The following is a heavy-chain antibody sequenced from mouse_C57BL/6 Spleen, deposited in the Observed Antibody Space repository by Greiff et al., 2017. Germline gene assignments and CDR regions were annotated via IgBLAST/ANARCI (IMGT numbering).Heavy chain of an antibody. CDR2: INPHNGGT. CDR1: GYTFTDYY. D-gene: IGHD5-1*01. Sequence: EVKLQQSGPELVKPGASVKLSCKASGYTFTDYYMNWVKQSHGKSLAWIGDINPHNGGTSYNQKCKGKATLTVDKASSTAYMELRSLTSEDSAVYYFASPRGSTPFAYWGQGTLVTGSA. J-gene: IGHJ3*01. V-gene: IGHV1-26*01. CDR3: ASPRGSTPFAY.